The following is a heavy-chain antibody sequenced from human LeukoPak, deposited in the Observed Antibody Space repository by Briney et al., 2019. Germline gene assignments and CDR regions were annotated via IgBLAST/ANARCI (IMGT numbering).Heavy chain of an antibody. V-gene: IGHV3-7*03. Sequence: GGSLRLSCAASGFALSSHWMTWVRQVPGRGPEWVANVNRDGSETYYLDSVKGRFTISKDNAKNSLYLQMNSLRAEDTALYHCARNNGVDVWGQGTTVIVSS. J-gene: IGHJ6*02. CDR1: GFALSSHW. CDR3: ARNNGVDV. CDR2: VNRDGSET.